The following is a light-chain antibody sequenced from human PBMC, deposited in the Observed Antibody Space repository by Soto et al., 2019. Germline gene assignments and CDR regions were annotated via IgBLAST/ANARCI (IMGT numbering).Light chain of an antibody. Sequence: QSALTQPASVSGSPGQSITISCTGTSSDVGGYNYVSWYQQHPGKAPKVMIYDVSNRPSGVSNRFSGSKSGNTASLTISGLQAEDEADYYCSSYTSSNTLVFGGGTQLTVL. J-gene: IGLJ2*01. CDR1: SSDVGGYNY. V-gene: IGLV2-14*01. CDR3: SSYTSSNTLV. CDR2: DVS.